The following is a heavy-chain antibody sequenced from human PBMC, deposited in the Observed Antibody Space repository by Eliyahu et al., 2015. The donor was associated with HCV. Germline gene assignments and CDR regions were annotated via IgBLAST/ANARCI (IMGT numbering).Heavy chain of an antibody. CDR3: AAARPGWFDP. J-gene: IGHJ5*02. V-gene: IGHV4-39*01. Sequence: KPSETLSLTCTVSGGSISSSSYYWGWIRQPPGKGLEWIGSIYYSGSTYYNPSLKSRSHHIRKHFQKPVLPKPGPVTPPDTAVYYCAAARPGWFDPWGQGTLVTVSS. D-gene: IGHD6-6*01. CDR2: IYYSGST. CDR1: GGSISSSSYY.